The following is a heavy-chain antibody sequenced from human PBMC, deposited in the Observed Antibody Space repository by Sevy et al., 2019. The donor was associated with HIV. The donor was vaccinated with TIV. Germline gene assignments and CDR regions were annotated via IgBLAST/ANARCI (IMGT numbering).Heavy chain of an antibody. V-gene: IGHV4-59*01. CDR1: GGSISSYF. Sequence: SKTLSLTCSVSGGSISSYFWTWVRQSPGKGLEWIGNIYFTGNTDYSPSLKSRVTLSLDTSKSQFSLTLKSVTAADTAIYFCSRDSTTRPRVLDYRGQGTLVTVSS. J-gene: IGHJ4*02. CDR2: IYFTGNT. CDR3: SRDSTTRPRVLDY. D-gene: IGHD1-1*01.